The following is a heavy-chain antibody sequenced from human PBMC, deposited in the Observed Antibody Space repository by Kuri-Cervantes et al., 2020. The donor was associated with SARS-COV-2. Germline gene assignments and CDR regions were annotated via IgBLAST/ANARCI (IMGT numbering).Heavy chain of an antibody. CDR1: GDSVSSNSAA. CDR3: ARGDAFDI. Sequence: SCAISGDSVSSNSAAWNWIRQSPSRGLEWLGRTYYRSRWYDDYAVSVKSRITINPDTSKNQFSLLLNSVTPEDTAVYYCARGDAFDIWGQGTIVTVSS. V-gene: IGHV6-1*01. J-gene: IGHJ3*02. CDR2: TYYRSRWYD.